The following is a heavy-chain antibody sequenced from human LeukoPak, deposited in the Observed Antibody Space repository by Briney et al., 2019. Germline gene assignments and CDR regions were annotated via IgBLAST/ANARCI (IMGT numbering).Heavy chain of an antibody. D-gene: IGHD3-22*01. CDR1: GFTFSSYG. J-gene: IGHJ1*01. V-gene: IGHV3-33*01. Sequence: PGGSLRLSCAASGFTFSSYGMHWVRQAPGKGLEWVAVIWYDGSNKYYADSVKGRFTISRDNSKNTLYLQMNSLRAEDTAVYYCARGTYYYDSSGYYSVPAEYFQHWGQGTLVTVSS. CDR3: ARGTYYYDSSGYYSVPAEYFQH. CDR2: IWYDGSNK.